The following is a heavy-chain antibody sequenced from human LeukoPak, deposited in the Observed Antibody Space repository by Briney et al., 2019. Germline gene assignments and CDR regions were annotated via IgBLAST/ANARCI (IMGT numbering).Heavy chain of an antibody. Sequence: PGGSLRLSCAASGFTFSSYWMSWVRQAPGKGLEWVANIKQDGSEKYYVDSVKGRFTISRDNAKNSLYLQMNGLRAEDTAVYYCARDQVDSSGWYGGYYFDYWGQGTLVTVSS. CDR2: IKQDGSEK. J-gene: IGHJ4*02. V-gene: IGHV3-7*03. D-gene: IGHD6-19*01. CDR1: GFTFSSYW. CDR3: ARDQVDSSGWYGGYYFDY.